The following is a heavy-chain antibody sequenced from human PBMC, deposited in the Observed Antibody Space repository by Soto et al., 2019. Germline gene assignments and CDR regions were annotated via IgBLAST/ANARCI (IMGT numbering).Heavy chain of an antibody. J-gene: IGHJ4*02. CDR3: ARVNGETPTLAARRLGLYYFDY. CDR2: IYYSGST. D-gene: IGHD6-6*01. CDR1: GGSISSGGYY. V-gene: IGHV4-31*03. Sequence: QVQLQESGPGLVKPSQTLSLTCTVSGGSISSGGYYWSWIRQHPGKGLEWIGYIYYSGSTYYNPSLKSRVTISVDTSKNQFSLKLSSVTAADTAVYYCARVNGETPTLAARRLGLYYFDYWGQGTLVTVSS.